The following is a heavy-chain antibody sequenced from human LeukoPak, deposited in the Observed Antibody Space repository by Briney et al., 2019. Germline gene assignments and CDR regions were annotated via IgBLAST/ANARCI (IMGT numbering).Heavy chain of an antibody. V-gene: IGHV1-2*02. CDR1: GYTFTGYY. Sequence: ASVKVSCKASGYTFTGYYMHWVRQAPGQGLEWIGWINPNSGGTNYAQKFQGRVTMTRDTSISTAYMELSSLRSEDTAVYYCARGRYYGSGSYYWNRPGVDYWGQGTLVTVSS. CDR3: ARGRYYGSGSYYWNRPGVDY. CDR2: INPNSGGT. J-gene: IGHJ4*02. D-gene: IGHD3-10*01.